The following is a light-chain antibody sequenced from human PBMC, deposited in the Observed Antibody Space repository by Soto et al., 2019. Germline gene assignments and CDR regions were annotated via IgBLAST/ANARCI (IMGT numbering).Light chain of an antibody. CDR3: QQYTNTNNPWM. V-gene: IGKV1-5*01. CDR2: DAS. CDR1: QTITTW. J-gene: IGKJ1*01. Sequence: DIRVTQSPPTLSASVGDRVTITCRASQTITTWMAWYQQKPGKAPKILVYDASTLQSGVATRFSGSGSGTEFTLIISGLQPEDSATYYCQQYTNTNNPWMFGQGTKVEI.